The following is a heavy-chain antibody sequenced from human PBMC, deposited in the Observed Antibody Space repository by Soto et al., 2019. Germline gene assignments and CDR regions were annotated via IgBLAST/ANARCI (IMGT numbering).Heavy chain of an antibody. J-gene: IGHJ6*02. V-gene: IGHV3-30*03. CDR2: ISYDGSNK. CDR3: ATLEGYCSGGSCYSGAPSGMDV. CDR1: GFTFSSYG. D-gene: IGHD2-15*01. Sequence: GGSLRLSCAASGFTFSSYGMHWVHQAPGKGLEWVAVISYDGSNKYYADSVKGRFTISRDNSKNTLYLQMNSLRAEDTAVYYCATLEGYCSGGSCYSGAPSGMDVWGQGTTVTVSS.